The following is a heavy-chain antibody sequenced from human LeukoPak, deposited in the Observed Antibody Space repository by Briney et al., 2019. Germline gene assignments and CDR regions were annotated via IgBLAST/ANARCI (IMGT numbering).Heavy chain of an antibody. CDR2: ISAYNGNT. CDR1: GYTFTSYG. CDR3: ARVVSYYYGSGSYYPYYFDY. D-gene: IGHD3-10*01. V-gene: IGHV1-18*01. Sequence: ASVTVSFKASGYTFTSYGISWVRQAPGQGLEWMGWISAYNGNTNYAQKLQGRVTMTTDTSTSTAYMELRSLRSDDTAVYYCARVVSYYYGSGSYYPYYFDYWGQGTLVTVSS. J-gene: IGHJ4*02.